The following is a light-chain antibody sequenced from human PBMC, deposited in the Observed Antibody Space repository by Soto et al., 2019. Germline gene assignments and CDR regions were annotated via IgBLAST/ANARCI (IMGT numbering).Light chain of an antibody. CDR2: RAS. CDR3: QQYGGSPPYT. Sequence: EIVLTQSPGTLSLSPGERATLSCRASQSVSSIYLAWYQQKPGQAPRLLIYRASSRATGIPDRFSGSGSGTDFTLTISRLEPEDFAVYYFQQYGGSPPYTFGQGTQLEIK. J-gene: IGKJ2*01. V-gene: IGKV3-20*01. CDR1: QSVSSIY.